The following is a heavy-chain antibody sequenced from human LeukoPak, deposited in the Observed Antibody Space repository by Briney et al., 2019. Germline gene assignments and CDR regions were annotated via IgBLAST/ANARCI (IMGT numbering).Heavy chain of an antibody. Sequence: SETLSLTCTVSGGSISSYYWGWIRQPPGKGLEWIGSMYHNGGTYYNPSLKSRVTISVDTSKNQFSLKPTSVTAADTAVYYCARHPSGRMWLQQGGWFDPWGQGTLVTVSS. J-gene: IGHJ5*02. CDR2: MYHNGGT. CDR1: GGSISSYY. V-gene: IGHV4-39*01. D-gene: IGHD5-24*01. CDR3: ARHPSGRMWLQQGGWFDP.